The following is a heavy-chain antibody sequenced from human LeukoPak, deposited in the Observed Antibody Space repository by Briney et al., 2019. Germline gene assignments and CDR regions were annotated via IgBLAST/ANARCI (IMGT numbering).Heavy chain of an antibody. CDR3: AKETSYGHFDY. J-gene: IGHJ4*02. CDR2: ITSTSTYI. Sequence: GGSLRLSCAASGFIFSSYIINWVRQTPGKGLEWVSSITSTSTYIYYADSVKGRFTISRDNAKNSLYLQMNSLRAEDTALYYCAKETSYGHFDYWGQGTLVTVSS. CDR1: GFIFSSYI. D-gene: IGHD1-26*01. V-gene: IGHV3-21*04.